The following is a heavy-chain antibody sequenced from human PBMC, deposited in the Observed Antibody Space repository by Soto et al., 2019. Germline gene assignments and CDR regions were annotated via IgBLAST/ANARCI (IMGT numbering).Heavy chain of an antibody. CDR1: GGSIINHY. Sequence: SETLSLTCTVSGGSIINHYWSWIRQPPGKGLEWIGYIYYSGSTNYNPSLKSRVTISVDTSKNQFSLKLSSVTAADTAVYYCARRNNVREYYDFWSGSYYYYMDVWGKGTTVTVSS. CDR2: IYYSGST. CDR3: ARRNNVREYYDFWSGSYYYYMDV. V-gene: IGHV4-59*08. D-gene: IGHD3-3*01. J-gene: IGHJ6*03.